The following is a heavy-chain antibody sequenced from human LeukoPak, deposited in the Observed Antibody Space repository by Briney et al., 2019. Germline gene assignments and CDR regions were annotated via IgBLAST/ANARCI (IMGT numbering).Heavy chain of an antibody. CDR1: GFTFSSYA. V-gene: IGHV3-23*01. J-gene: IGHJ6*01. D-gene: IGHD6-6*01. CDR3: AKDPYSSSSGGPYAMDV. CDR2: ISTSGGSA. Sequence: GSLILSCAASGFTFSSYAMSWVCQAPGKGLEWVSAISTSGGSAYYADSVKGLVTISRDNSKNTLYLQMNSLRAEDTAVYYCAKDPYSSSSGGPYAMDVWGQGTAVPVSS.